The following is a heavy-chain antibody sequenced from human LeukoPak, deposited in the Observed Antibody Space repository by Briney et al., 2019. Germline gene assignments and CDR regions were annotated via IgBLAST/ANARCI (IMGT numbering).Heavy chain of an antibody. D-gene: IGHD5-24*01. CDR3: GREVEMATQFDY. J-gene: IGHJ4*02. Sequence: SETLSLTCTVSGGSISTHYWSWIRQPAGKGLEWIGRMSTTGSSNYNPSLKSRVTMSVDTSKNQFSLKLSFVTAADTAVYYCGREVEMATQFDYWGQGTLVTVSS. CDR2: MSTTGSS. CDR1: GGSISTHY. V-gene: IGHV4-4*07.